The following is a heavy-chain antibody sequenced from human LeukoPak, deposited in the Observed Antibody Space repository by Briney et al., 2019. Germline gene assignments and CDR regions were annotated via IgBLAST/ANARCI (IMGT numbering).Heavy chain of an antibody. D-gene: IGHD5-24*01. V-gene: IGHV6-1*01. J-gene: IGHJ4*02. CDR2: TYYRSKWYN. CDR1: GDSVSSNSAA. Sequence: SQTLSLTCAISGDSVSSNSAAWNWIRQSPSRGLEWLGRTYYRSKWYNDYAVSVKSRITINPDTSKNQFSLQLNPVTPEDTAVYYCARGGGPGRDGYNYYFDYWGQGTLVTVSS. CDR3: ARGGGPGRDGYNYYFDY.